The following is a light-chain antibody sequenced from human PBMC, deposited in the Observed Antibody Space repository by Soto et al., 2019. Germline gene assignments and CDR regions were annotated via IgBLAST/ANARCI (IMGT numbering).Light chain of an antibody. CDR1: SSNIGNNA. Sequence: QSVLTQPPSVSEAPRQRVTISCSGSSSNIGNNAVNWYQQLPGKAPKLLIYYDDLLPSGVSDRFSCSKSGTSASLAISGLPSEDYADYYCAAWDDSLNGPVFGGGTQLTVL. J-gene: IGLJ7*01. CDR2: YDD. CDR3: AAWDDSLNGPV. V-gene: IGLV1-36*01.